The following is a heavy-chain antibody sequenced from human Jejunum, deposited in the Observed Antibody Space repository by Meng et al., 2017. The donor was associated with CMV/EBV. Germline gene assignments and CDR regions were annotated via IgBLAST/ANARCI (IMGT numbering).Heavy chain of an antibody. CDR2: GYSAGMT. Sequence: FSVNSNVMTWVRQAPGKGLEWVAVGYSAGMTYYADSVKGRFTISRDNSKNTMFLQMNGLRLEDTAMYYCAAEVAVRNYFSYGMDVWGQGTTVTVSS. D-gene: IGHD3-10*01. J-gene: IGHJ6*02. V-gene: IGHV3-66*02. CDR3: AAEVAVRNYFSYGMDV. CDR1: FSVNSNV.